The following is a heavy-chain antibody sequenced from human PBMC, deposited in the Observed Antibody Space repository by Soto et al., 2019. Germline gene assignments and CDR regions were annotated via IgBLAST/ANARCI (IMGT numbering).Heavy chain of an antibody. Sequence: ASVKVSCKASGYTFTSYGISWVRQAPGQGLEWMGWISAYNGNTNYAQKLQGRVTVTTDTSTSTAYMELRSLRSDDTAVYYCARSLYYDILTGQYYFDYWGQGTLVTVSS. J-gene: IGHJ4*02. CDR3: ARSLYYDILTGQYYFDY. CDR2: ISAYNGNT. CDR1: GYTFTSYG. D-gene: IGHD3-9*01. V-gene: IGHV1-18*01.